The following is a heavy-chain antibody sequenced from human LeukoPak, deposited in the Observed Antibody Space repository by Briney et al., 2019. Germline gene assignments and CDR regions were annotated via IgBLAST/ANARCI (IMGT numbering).Heavy chain of an antibody. CDR3: ARDLSIAAPTLDY. D-gene: IGHD6-6*01. V-gene: IGHV1-2*02. CDR2: INPNSGGT. CDR1: GYTFTGYY. Sequence: ASVKVSCKASGYTFTGYYMHWVRQAPGQGLEWMGWINPNSGGTNYAQKFQGRVTMTRDTSISTAYMELSRLRSDDTAVYYCARDLSIAAPTLDYWGQGTLVTVSS. J-gene: IGHJ4*02.